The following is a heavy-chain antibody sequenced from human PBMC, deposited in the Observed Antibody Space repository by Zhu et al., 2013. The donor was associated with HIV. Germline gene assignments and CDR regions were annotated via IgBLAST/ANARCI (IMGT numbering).Heavy chain of an antibody. J-gene: IGHJ4*02. Sequence: QVQLVQSGAEVKKPGSSVKVSCKASGGTFSGYAISWVRQAPGQGLEWMGGIIPIFGTANYAQKFQGRVTITADESTSTAYMELSSLRSEDTAVYYCARGPTPGDGRPEKGXAADWGQGTLVTVSS. CDR2: IIPIFGTA. D-gene: IGHD6-13*01. V-gene: IGHV1-69*01. CDR3: ARGPTPGDGRPEKGXAAD. CDR1: GGTFSGYA.